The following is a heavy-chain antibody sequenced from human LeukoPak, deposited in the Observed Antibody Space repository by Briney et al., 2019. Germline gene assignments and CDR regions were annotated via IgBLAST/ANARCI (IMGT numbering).Heavy chain of an antibody. Sequence: GGSLRLSCAASGFTFSGYYMNWMRQAPGKGLEWVSYISSSGSDIKYADSAKGRFTISRDNAKNSLYLQMNSLRAEDTAVYYCAVSARTPYSWGQGTLVTVSS. D-gene: IGHD6-6*01. CDR1: GFTFSGYY. CDR2: ISSSGSDI. V-gene: IGHV3-11*01. CDR3: AVSARTPYS. J-gene: IGHJ4*02.